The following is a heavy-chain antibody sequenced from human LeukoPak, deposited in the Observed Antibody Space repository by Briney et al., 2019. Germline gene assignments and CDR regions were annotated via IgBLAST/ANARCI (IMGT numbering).Heavy chain of an antibody. D-gene: IGHD2-8*01. J-gene: IGHJ6*03. Sequence: PSETLSLTCAVYGGSFSGYYWSWIRQPPGKGLEWIGEINHSGSTNYNPSLKSRVTILVDTSKNQFSLKLSSVTAADTAVYYCARRTSGDPAYYYYMDVWGKGTTVTVSS. V-gene: IGHV4-34*01. CDR3: ARRTSGDPAYYYYMDV. CDR2: INHSGST. CDR1: GGSFSGYY.